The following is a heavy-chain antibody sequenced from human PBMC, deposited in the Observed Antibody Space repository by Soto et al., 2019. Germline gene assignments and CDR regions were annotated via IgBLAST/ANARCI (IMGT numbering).Heavy chain of an antibody. V-gene: IGHV1-69*01. J-gene: IGHJ5*02. CDR2: IIPIFGTA. CDR3: ARIKQLKFAVASTFLRYNWFDP. D-gene: IGHD6-19*01. CDR1: GGTFSSYA. Sequence: QVQLVQSGAEVKKPGSSVKVSCKASGGTFSSYAISWVRQAPGQGLEWMGGIIPIFGTANYAQKFQGRVTITADESTSTAYMELSSLRSEDTAVYYCARIKQLKFAVASTFLRYNWFDPWGQGTLVTVSS.